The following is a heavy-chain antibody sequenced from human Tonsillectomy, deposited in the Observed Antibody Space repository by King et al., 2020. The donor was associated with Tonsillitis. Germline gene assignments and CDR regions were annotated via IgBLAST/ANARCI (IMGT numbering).Heavy chain of an antibody. CDR3: ARGSGSYYPGNWFDP. Sequence: QLVQSGAEVKKPGASVKVSCKASGYTFSGDYMHWVRKAPGQGLEWMGWINPNSGDTNYAQKFQGWGTMTRDTSINTAYMELSRLRSDDTAVYYCARGSGSYYPGNWFDPWGQGTLVTVSS. CDR1: GYTFSGDY. V-gene: IGHV1-2*04. CDR2: INPNSGDT. J-gene: IGHJ5*02. D-gene: IGHD1-26*01.